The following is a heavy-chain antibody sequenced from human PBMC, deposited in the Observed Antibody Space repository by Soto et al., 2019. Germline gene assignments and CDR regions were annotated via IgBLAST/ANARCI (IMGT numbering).Heavy chain of an antibody. CDR3: ARDRGGYSYGHPYYYGMDV. CDR1: GYSISSGYY. Sequence: ASETLSLTCAVSGYSISSGYYWGWIRQPPGKGLEWIGSIYHSGSTYYNPSLKSRVTISVDTSKNQFSLKLSSVTAADTAVYYCARDRGGYSYGHPYYYGMDVWGQGTTVTVSS. CDR2: IYHSGST. V-gene: IGHV4-38-2*02. D-gene: IGHD5-18*01. J-gene: IGHJ6*02.